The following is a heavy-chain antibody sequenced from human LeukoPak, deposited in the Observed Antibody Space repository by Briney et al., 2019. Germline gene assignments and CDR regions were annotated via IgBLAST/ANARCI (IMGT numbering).Heavy chain of an antibody. J-gene: IGHJ5*02. CDR2: IYPGDSDT. Sequence: GESLKISCKGSGYSFSTCWIGWVRQMPGKGLEWMGIIYPGDSDTRYSPSFQGQVTISVDKSISTAYLQWSSLKASDTAMYYCARHRVICGTTSCYSWFDPWGQGTLVTVSS. CDR1: GYSFSTCW. CDR3: ARHRVICGTTSCYSWFDP. D-gene: IGHD2-2*01. V-gene: IGHV5-51*01.